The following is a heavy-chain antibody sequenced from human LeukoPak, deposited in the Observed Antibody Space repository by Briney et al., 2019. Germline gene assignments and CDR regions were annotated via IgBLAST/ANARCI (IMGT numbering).Heavy chain of an antibody. CDR3: ARVTFGGVIALDY. CDR1: GGSFSGYY. Sequence: SETLSLTCAVYGGSFSGYYWSWIRQPPGKGLEWIGEINHSGSTNYNPSLKSRVTISVDTSKNQFSLKLSSVTAADTAVYYCARVTFGGVIALDYWGQGTLVTVSS. CDR2: INHSGST. J-gene: IGHJ4*02. D-gene: IGHD3-16*02. V-gene: IGHV4-34*01.